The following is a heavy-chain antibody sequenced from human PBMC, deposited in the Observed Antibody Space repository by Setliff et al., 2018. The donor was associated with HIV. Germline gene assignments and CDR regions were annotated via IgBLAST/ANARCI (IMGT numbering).Heavy chain of an antibody. D-gene: IGHD1-26*01. J-gene: IGHJ6*03. V-gene: IGHV3-23*01. CDR3: AKEEAWELPYYYYYYMDV. Sequence: LRLSCAASGFTFSNYAMRWVRQAPGKGLAWVSGISGSGGSTYYADSVKGRFTISRDNSKNTLYLQMNSLRAEDTAVYYCAKEEAWELPYYYYYYMDVWGKGTTVTVSS. CDR2: ISGSGGST. CDR1: GFTFSNYA.